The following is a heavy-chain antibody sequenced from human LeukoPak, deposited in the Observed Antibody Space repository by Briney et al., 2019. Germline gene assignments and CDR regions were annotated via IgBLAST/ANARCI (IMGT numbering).Heavy chain of an antibody. D-gene: IGHD3-10*01. CDR2: ISYDGSNK. CDR3: AKDLWFGEFQDAFDI. J-gene: IGHJ3*02. Sequence: GGSLRLSCAASGFTFSSYGMHWVRQAPGKGLEWVAVISYDGSNKYYADSVKGRFTISRDNSKNTLYLQMNSLRAEDTAVYYCAKDLWFGEFQDAFDIWGQGTMVTVSS. CDR1: GFTFSSYG. V-gene: IGHV3-30*18.